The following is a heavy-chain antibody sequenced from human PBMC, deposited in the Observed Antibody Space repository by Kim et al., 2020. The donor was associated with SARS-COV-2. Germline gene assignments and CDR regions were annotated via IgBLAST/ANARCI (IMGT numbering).Heavy chain of an antibody. CDR2: ISYDGNNK. CDR1: GFTFSTYG. CDR3: AKLRHQFGDPGYCSSTSCYGAGYFDY. V-gene: IGHV3-30*18. Sequence: GGSLRLSCAASGFTFSTYGMHWVRQAPGKGLVWVTVISYDGNNKYYADSVKGRFTISRNNSKNTLYLQMNNLRAEDTAVYYCAKLRHQFGDPGYCSSTSCYGAGYFDYWGQRTLSTVSS. D-gene: IGHD2-2*01. J-gene: IGHJ4*02.